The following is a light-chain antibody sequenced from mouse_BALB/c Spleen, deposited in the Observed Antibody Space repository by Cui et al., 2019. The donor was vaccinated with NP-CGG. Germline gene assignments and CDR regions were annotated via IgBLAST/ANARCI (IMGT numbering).Light chain of an antibody. CDR1: TGAVTTSNY. Sequence: AVVIQESALTTSPGETVTLTCLSNTGAVTTSNYANWVQEKPDHLFTGLIGGTNNRVPGVPARFSGSLIGDKAALTITGAQTEDEAIYFCALWYSNHWVFGGGTKLTVL. CDR3: ALWYSNHWV. J-gene: IGLJ1*01. V-gene: IGLV1*01. CDR2: GTN.